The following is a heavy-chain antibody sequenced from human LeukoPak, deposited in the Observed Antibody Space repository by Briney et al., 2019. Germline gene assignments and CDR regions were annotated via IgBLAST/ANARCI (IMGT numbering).Heavy chain of an antibody. CDR3: ARSGRGSSAGFDY. CDR1: DGSINSYY. Sequence: SETLSLTCSVSDGSINSYYWSWIRQPPGKGLEWIGYIYYSGSTNYNPSLKSRVTISIDTSKNQFSLKLNSVTAADTAVYYCARSGRGSSAGFDYWGQGTLVTVSS. J-gene: IGHJ4*02. V-gene: IGHV4-59*01. CDR2: IYYSGST. D-gene: IGHD3-10*01.